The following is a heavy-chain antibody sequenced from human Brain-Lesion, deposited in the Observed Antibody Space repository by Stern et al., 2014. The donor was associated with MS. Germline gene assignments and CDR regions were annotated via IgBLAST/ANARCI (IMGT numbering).Heavy chain of an antibody. V-gene: IGHV1-3*01. J-gene: IGHJ4*02. CDR3: ARDDHRDSSGHYAPFDY. CDR2: INGVDDKT. CDR1: GYTFIRYA. D-gene: IGHD3-22*01. Sequence: VHLVESGAEVKKPGASVKVSCKASGYTFIRYAMQWVRQAPGQRLEWMGRINGVDDKTKYSHKVQGRVTITRDTSANTVYMELSSLRSEDTAVYYCARDDHRDSSGHYAPFDYWGQGTRVTVSS.